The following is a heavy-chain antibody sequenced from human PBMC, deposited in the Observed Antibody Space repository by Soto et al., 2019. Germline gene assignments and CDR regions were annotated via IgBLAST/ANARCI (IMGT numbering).Heavy chain of an antibody. V-gene: IGHV3-74*01. D-gene: IGHD6-19*01. CDR1: GFTFSSSW. Sequence: GGSLRLSCAASGFTFSSSWMHWVRQAPGKGLVWVSRIKGDGSSTSSADSVEGRFTISRDNAKNTLYLQMNSLRVEDTAVYYCGRDPHGENSGPQDAFDIWGQGTMVTVSS. CDR3: GRDPHGENSGPQDAFDI. J-gene: IGHJ3*02. CDR2: IKGDGSST.